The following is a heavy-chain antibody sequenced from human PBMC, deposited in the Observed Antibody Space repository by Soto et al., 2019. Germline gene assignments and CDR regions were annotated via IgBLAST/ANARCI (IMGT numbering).Heavy chain of an antibody. CDR2: INDGNGNT. Sequence: QVQLVQSGAEVKKPWASVKGSCKASGYTFTSYAMHWVRQAPGQRLEWMGWINDGNGNTKYSKKFKGRVTITRDTTESTAYMELSSLRSEDTAVYYCARSVMTTVTTAYYYWGQGTLVTVSS. D-gene: IGHD4-17*01. J-gene: IGHJ4*02. CDR3: ARSVMTTVTTAYYY. CDR1: GYTFTSYA. V-gene: IGHV1-3*01.